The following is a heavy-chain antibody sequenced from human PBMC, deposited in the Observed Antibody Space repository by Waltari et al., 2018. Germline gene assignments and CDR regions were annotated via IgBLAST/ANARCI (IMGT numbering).Heavy chain of an antibody. Sequence: EVQLLESGGGLVQPGGSLRLSCAASGFTFSSYAMSWVRQAPGKGLEWVSTIGGSGGRTYYADSVKGRFTISRDNSKNTLHVQMNSLGAEDTAVYYCAKGPYDFWSGYYSWFDPWGQGTLVTVSS. CDR3: AKGPYDFWSGYYSWFDP. J-gene: IGHJ5*02. CDR1: GFTFSSYA. V-gene: IGHV3-23*01. D-gene: IGHD3-3*01. CDR2: IGGSGGRT.